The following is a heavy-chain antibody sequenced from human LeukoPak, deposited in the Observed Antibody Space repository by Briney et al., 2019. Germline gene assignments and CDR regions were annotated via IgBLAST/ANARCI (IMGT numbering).Heavy chain of an antibody. CDR1: GFTFDDYA. CDR3: ARVPRLRFLEWFPDY. CDR2: ISWNSGSI. Sequence: GGSLRLSCAASGFTFDDYAMHWVRQAPGKGLEWVSGISWNSGSIAYADSVKGRFTISRDNAKNSLYLQMNSLRAEDTALYYCARVPRLRFLEWFPDYWGQGTLVTVSS. D-gene: IGHD3-3*01. J-gene: IGHJ4*02. V-gene: IGHV3-9*01.